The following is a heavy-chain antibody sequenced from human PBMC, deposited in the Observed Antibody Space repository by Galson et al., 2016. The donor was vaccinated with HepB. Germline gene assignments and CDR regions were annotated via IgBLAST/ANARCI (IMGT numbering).Heavy chain of an antibody. Sequence: SETLSLTCSVSGDSISTNYWSWIRQPAEKGLEWIGRIYPSGSTNYNPSLKSRVTISVDASKNQFSLRLTSVTAADTAGYYCVRDRRERYCRGGSCSSYNWCDPWCHRTLVTVSS. V-gene: IGHV4-4*07. CDR1: GDSISTNY. D-gene: IGHD2-15*01. CDR3: VRDRRERYCRGGSCSSYNWCDP. J-gene: IGHJ5*02. CDR2: IYPSGST.